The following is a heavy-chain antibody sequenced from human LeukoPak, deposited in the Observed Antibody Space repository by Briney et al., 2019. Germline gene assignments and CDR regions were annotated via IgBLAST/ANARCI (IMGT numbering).Heavy chain of an antibody. CDR1: GGSFSGYY. J-gene: IGHJ5*02. Sequence: KSSETLSLTCAVYGGSFSGYYWSWIRQPPGKGLEWIGEINHSGSTNYNPSLKSRVTISVDTPKNQFSLKLSSVTAADTAVYYCARGKFRRNWFDPWGQGTLVTVSP. V-gene: IGHV4-34*01. CDR3: ARGKFRRNWFDP. CDR2: INHSGST.